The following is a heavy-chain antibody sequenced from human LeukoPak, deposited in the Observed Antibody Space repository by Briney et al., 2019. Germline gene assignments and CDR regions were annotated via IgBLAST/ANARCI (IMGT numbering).Heavy chain of an antibody. CDR2: ISYDGSNK. J-gene: IGHJ3*02. D-gene: IGHD2-8*01. CDR1: GFTFSSYG. Sequence: GGSLRLSCAASGFTFSSYGMHWVRQAPGKGLEWVAVISYDGSNKYYADSVKGRFTISRDNSKNTLYLQMNSLRAEDTAVYYCARDLRRMGCAFDIWGQGTMVTVSS. V-gene: IGHV3-30*03. CDR3: ARDLRRMGCAFDI.